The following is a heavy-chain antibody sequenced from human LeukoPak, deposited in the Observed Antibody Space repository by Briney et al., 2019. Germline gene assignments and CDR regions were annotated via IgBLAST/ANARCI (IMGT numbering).Heavy chain of an antibody. CDR2: IYSGGST. D-gene: IGHD3-3*01. J-gene: IGHJ6*03. Sequence: TGGSLRLSCAASGFTVSSNYMSRVRQAPGKGLEWVSVIYSGGSTYYADSVKGRFTISRDNSKNTLYLQMNSLRAEDTAVYYCARDRTADSYYDFWSPYMDVWGKGTTVTVSS. V-gene: IGHV3-53*01. CDR1: GFTVSSNY. CDR3: ARDRTADSYYDFWSPYMDV.